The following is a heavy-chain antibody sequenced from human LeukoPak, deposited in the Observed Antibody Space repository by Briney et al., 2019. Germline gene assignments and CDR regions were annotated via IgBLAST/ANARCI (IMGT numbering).Heavy chain of an antibody. Sequence: ASVKVSCKASGGTFISYAISWVRQAPGQGLEWMGGIIPIFGTANYAQKFQGRVTITADESTSTAYMELSSLRSEDTAVYYCAREIDGEHYFDYWGQGTLVTVSS. CDR2: IIPIFGTA. V-gene: IGHV1-69*13. D-gene: IGHD4-17*01. CDR3: AREIDGEHYFDY. J-gene: IGHJ4*02. CDR1: GGTFISYA.